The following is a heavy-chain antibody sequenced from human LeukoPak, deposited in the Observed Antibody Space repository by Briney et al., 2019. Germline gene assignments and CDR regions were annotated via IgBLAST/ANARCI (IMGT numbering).Heavy chain of an antibody. V-gene: IGHV3-30*18. D-gene: IGHD5-12*01. J-gene: IGHJ6*02. Sequence: GGSLRLSCAASGFTFSSYGMHWVRQAPGKGLEWVAVISYDGSNKYYADSVKGRFTISRDNSKNTLYLQMNSLRAEDTAVYYCAKDSYVATTYYYYGMDVWGQGTTVTVSS. CDR1: GFTFSSYG. CDR3: AKDSYVATTYYYYGMDV. CDR2: ISYDGSNK.